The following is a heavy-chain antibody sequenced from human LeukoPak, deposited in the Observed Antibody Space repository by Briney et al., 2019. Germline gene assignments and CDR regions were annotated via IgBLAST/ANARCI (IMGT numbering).Heavy chain of an antibody. CDR1: GGSISSYY. CDR3: ARGLGANYYYYGMDV. CDR2: IYYSGST. Sequence: SETLSLTCTVSGGSISSYYWSWIRQPPGKGLEWIGYIYYSGSTNYNPSLKSRVTISVDTSKNQFSLKLSSVTAADTAVYYCARGLGANYYYYGMDVWGQGTTVTVSS. J-gene: IGHJ6*02. V-gene: IGHV4-59*01. D-gene: IGHD3-16*01.